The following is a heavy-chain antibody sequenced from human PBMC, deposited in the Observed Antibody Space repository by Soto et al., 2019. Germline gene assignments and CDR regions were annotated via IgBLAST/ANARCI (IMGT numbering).Heavy chain of an antibody. V-gene: IGHV1-46*01. D-gene: IGHD3-22*01. Sequence: ASVKVSCKASGYTFTCYYMHWVRQAPGQGLEWMGIINPSGGSTSYTQKFQGRVTMTRDTSTSTVYMELSSLRPEDTAVYYCARHDSSGYYPNLPYYFDYWGQGTLVTVSS. CDR1: GYTFTCYY. CDR3: ARHDSSGYYPNLPYYFDY. CDR2: INPSGGST. J-gene: IGHJ4*02.